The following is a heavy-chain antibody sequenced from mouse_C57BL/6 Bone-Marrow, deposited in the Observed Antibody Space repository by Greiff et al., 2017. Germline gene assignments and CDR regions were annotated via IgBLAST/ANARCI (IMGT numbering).Heavy chain of an antibody. CDR3: AREGFYYGSSYVDY. J-gene: IGHJ2*01. D-gene: IGHD1-1*01. V-gene: IGHV5-4*01. CDR2: ISDGGSYT. CDR1: GFTFSSYA. Sequence: DVMLVESGGGLVKPGGSLKLSCAASGFTFSSYAMSWVRQTPEKRLEWVATISDGGSYTYYPDNVKGRFTISRDNAKNNLYLQMSHLKSEDTAMYYCAREGFYYGSSYVDYWGQGTTLTVAS.